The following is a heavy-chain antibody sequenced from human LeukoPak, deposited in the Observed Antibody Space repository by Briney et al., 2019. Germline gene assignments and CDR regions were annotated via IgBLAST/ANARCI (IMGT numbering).Heavy chain of an antibody. Sequence: PSQTLSLTCTVSGGSISSGGYYWSWIRQHPGEGLEWIGYIYYSGSTYYNPSLKSRVTISVDTSKNQFSLKLSSVTAADTAVYYCARALYDSSGRNWFDPWGQGTLVTVTS. D-gene: IGHD3-22*01. CDR1: GGSISSGGYY. V-gene: IGHV4-31*03. J-gene: IGHJ5*02. CDR3: ARALYDSSGRNWFDP. CDR2: IYYSGST.